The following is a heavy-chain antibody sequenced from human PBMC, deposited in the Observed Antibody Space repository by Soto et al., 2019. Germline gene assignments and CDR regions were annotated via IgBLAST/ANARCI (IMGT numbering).Heavy chain of an antibody. Sequence: PSETLSLTCTVSGGSISSGDYYWSWIRQPPGKGLEWIGYIYYSGSTYYNPSLKSRVTISVDTSKNQFSLKLSSVTAADTAVYYCARVSYYYDSSGYYYVAFDIWGQGTMVTVS. CDR2: IYYSGST. D-gene: IGHD3-22*01. V-gene: IGHV4-30-4*01. CDR3: ARVSYYYDSSGYYYVAFDI. CDR1: GGSISSGDYY. J-gene: IGHJ3*02.